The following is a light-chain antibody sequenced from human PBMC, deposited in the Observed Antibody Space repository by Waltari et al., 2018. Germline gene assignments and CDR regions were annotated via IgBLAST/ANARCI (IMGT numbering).Light chain of an antibody. J-gene: IGLJ2*01. Sequence: QSALTQPRSVSGSPGQSVTISCTGTSSDVGGYNSVSWSQQHPGKAHKLMIYDVTKRPSGVPVRFSGSKSGNTASLTISGLQAEDEADYYCCSYAGSSTVLFGGGTKLTVL. V-gene: IGLV2-11*01. CDR3: CSYAGSSTVL. CDR2: DVT. CDR1: SSDVGGYNS.